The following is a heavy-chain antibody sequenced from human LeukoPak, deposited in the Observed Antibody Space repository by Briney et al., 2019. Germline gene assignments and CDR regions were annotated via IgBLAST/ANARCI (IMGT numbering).Heavy chain of an antibody. Sequence: SQTLSLTCAISGDSVSSDSTAWNWIRQSPSRGLEWLGRTYYRSNWYNDYAVSVKSRITISPGTSKNQFSLQLNSVTPEDTAVYYCTRGGRGYCSSTSCYFDYWGQGTLVTVSS. CDR3: TRGGRGYCSSTSCYFDY. J-gene: IGHJ4*02. CDR2: TYYRSNWYN. D-gene: IGHD2-2*01. V-gene: IGHV6-1*01. CDR1: GDSVSSDSTA.